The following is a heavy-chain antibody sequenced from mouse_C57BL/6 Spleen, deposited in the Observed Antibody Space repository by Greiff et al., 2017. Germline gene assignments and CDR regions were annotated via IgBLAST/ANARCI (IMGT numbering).Heavy chain of an antibody. CDR2: ISDGGSYT. CDR3: ARADSWFAY. Sequence: EVQVVESGGGLVKPGGSLKLSCAASGFTFSSYAMSWVRQTPEKRLEWVATISDGGSYTYYPDNVKGRFTISRDNAKNNLYLQMSHLKSEDTAMYYCARADSWFAYWGQGTLVTVSA. V-gene: IGHV5-4*01. CDR1: GFTFSSYA. J-gene: IGHJ3*01.